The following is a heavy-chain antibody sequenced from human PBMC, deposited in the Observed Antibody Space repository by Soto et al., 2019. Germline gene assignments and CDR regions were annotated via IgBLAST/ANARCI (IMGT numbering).Heavy chain of an antibody. D-gene: IGHD2-15*01. CDR2: IYKSATT. CDR3: ARGRYCLTGRCFPNWFDS. J-gene: IGHJ5*01. V-gene: IGHV4-30-4*01. CDR1: GDSISSVDYF. Sequence: LSLTCSVSGDSISSVDYFWAWIRQPPGQALEYIGYIYKSATTYYNPSFESRVAISLDTSKSQFSLNVTSVTAADTAVYFCARGRYCLTGRCFPNWFDSWGQGTLITVSS.